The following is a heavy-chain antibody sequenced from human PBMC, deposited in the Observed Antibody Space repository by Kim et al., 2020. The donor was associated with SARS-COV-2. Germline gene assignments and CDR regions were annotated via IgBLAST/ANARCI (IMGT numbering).Heavy chain of an antibody. Sequence: GGSLRLSCAASGFTFSSYAMSWVRQAPGKGLEWVSAISGSGGSTYYADSVKGRFTISRDNSKNTLYLQMNSLRAEDTAVYYCAKGSRGYDILTGYYYYYYGMDVWGQGTTVTVSS. CDR2: ISGSGGST. CDR3: AKGSRGYDILTGYYYYYYGMDV. V-gene: IGHV3-23*01. CDR1: GFTFSSYA. D-gene: IGHD3-9*01. J-gene: IGHJ6*02.